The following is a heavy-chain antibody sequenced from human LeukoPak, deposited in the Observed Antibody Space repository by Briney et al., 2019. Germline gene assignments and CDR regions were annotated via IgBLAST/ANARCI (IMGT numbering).Heavy chain of an antibody. D-gene: IGHD5-24*01. CDR2: IYSGGST. J-gene: IGHJ4*02. V-gene: IGHV3-53*01. CDR3: ARVKRDGYNPTWVDY. Sequence: GGSQRLSCAASGFTVSSKYMSWVRQAPGKGLEWVSVIYSGGSTYYADSVKGRFTISRDNSKNTLYLQMNSLRVEDTAVYYCARVKRDGYNPTWVDYWGQGTLVTVSS. CDR1: GFTVSSKY.